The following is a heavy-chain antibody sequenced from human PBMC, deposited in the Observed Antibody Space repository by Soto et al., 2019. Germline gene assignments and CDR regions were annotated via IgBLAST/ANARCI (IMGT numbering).Heavy chain of an antibody. J-gene: IGHJ4*02. CDR1: GFTVSSNY. Sequence: GGSLRLSCATSGFTVSSNYMSWVRQAPGKGLEWVSVIYSGGSTYYADSVKGRFTISRDNSKNTLYLQMNSLRAEDTAVYYCVGSGYYNEYYLDYWGQGTLVTVSS. V-gene: IGHV3-53*01. CDR2: IYSGGST. CDR3: VGSGYYNEYYLDY. D-gene: IGHD3-22*01.